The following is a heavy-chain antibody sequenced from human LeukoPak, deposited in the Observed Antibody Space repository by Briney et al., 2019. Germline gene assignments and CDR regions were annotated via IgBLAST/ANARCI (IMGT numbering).Heavy chain of an antibody. V-gene: IGHV3-74*01. D-gene: IGHD2-2*01. CDR3: ARICSSTDCLIPD. CDR1: GFTFSSHA. CDR2: INSDASDT. Sequence: AGGSLRLSCAASGFTFSSHAMSWVRQAPGKGLVWISRINSDASDTNYADFVKGRFTISRDNAKNTVYLQINSLRDEDTAVYYCARICSSTDCLIPDWGQGTLVTVSS. J-gene: IGHJ4*02.